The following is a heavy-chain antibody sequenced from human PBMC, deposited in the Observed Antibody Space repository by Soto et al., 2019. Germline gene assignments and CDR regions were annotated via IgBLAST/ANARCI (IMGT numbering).Heavy chain of an antibody. CDR1: GYSYTNYG. J-gene: IGHJ5*02. Sequence: GASVKVSCKASGYSYTNYGLSWVRQAPGQGLEWMGWISSYSGNTNYARKLQGRVTMTTDTSTSTAYMELRSLRSGDTAVYYCARDRSSGWYGGFDPWGQGTLVTVSS. CDR3: ARDRSSGWYGGFDP. V-gene: IGHV1-18*01. CDR2: ISSYSGNT. D-gene: IGHD6-19*01.